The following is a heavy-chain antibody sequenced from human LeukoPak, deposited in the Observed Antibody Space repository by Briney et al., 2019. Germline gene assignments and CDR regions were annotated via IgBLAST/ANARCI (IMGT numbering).Heavy chain of an antibody. CDR3: LRDRGYSTYDC. CDR2: ISSRGGTM. D-gene: IGHD5-12*01. CDR1: GFSFSDYF. Sequence: GGSLRLSCTASGFSFSDYFMSWIRQAPGKGLEWIAHISSRGGTMYYADSVKGRFTISRDNAKNSLYLHMNSLRADDTAVYYCLRDRGYSTYDCWGQGTLVTVSS. V-gene: IGHV3-11*01. J-gene: IGHJ4*02.